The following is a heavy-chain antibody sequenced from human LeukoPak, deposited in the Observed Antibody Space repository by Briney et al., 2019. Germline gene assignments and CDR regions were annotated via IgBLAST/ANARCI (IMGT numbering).Heavy chain of an antibody. Sequence: GGSLRLSCAASGFTFDDDGMSWFRQAPGKGLEWVSGINWNGGSTGYADSVKGRFTISRDNAKNSLYLQMNSLRAEDTASYYCAKELGPPYYFDYWGQGTLVTVSS. J-gene: IGHJ4*02. CDR3: AKELGPPYYFDY. CDR2: INWNGGST. CDR1: GFTFDDDG. V-gene: IGHV3-20*04.